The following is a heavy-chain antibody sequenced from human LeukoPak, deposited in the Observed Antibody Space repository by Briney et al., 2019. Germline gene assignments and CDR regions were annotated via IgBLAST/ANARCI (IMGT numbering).Heavy chain of an antibody. J-gene: IGHJ4*02. D-gene: IGHD1-14*01. V-gene: IGHV4-4*07. CDR3: ARQSPWYVTDY. Sequence: SETLSLTCTVSGASISSYFWNWIRQPAGKGLEWIGRVYNSGTTNYNPSLKSRVTMSVDTSKNQFSLKLSSVTAADTAVYFCARQSPWYVTDYWGQGTPVTVSS. CDR2: VYNSGTT. CDR1: GASISSYF.